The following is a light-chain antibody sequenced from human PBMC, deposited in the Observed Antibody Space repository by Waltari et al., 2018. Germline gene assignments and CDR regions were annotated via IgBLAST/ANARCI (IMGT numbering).Light chain of an antibody. CDR3: QQRSDWPPLT. V-gene: IGKV3-11*01. CDR2: DAS. J-gene: IGKJ4*01. CDR1: QSVGGF. Sequence: VLTQSPATLSLSPGDRATLSCSASQSVGGFLAWYQQKPGQAPRLLIYDASSRATGVPGRFSGSGSGTDFTLTISSLQPEDFAVYYCQQRSDWPPLTFGGGTKVEMK.